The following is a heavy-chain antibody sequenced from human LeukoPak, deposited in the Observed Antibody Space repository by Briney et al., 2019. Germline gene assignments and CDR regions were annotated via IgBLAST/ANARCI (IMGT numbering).Heavy chain of an antibody. D-gene: IGHD3-9*01. J-gene: IGHJ6*02. V-gene: IGHV5-10-1*01. CDR1: GYSFTSYW. CDR2: IDPSDSYT. Sequence: GESLKLSCKCSGYSFTSYWISWVRQMPGKCLEWMGRIDPSDSYTNYRPSFQGHVSMSAGQSVSTAYRQWSSRKATDTAMYYCARRDRSIILSGYNVWGQGTTVTVS. CDR3: ARRDRSIILSGYNV.